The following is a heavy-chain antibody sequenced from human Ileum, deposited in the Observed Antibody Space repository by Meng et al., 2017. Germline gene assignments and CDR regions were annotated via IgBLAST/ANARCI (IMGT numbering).Heavy chain of an antibody. CDR2: IYYDGSS. CDR3: AREFYVDTAMVIDS. V-gene: IGHV4-30-4*01. J-gene: IGHJ4*02. Sequence: QVQLQESGPGLVKPSQTLALTCSVSNGSLTNVKYYWYLIRQAPGQALEHIGYIYYDGSSYATPSLKSRVTMSIDTSTNQFSLRLDSVTAADTAVYYCAREFYVDTAMVIDSWGPGALVTVSS. D-gene: IGHD5-18*01. CDR1: NGSLTNVKYY.